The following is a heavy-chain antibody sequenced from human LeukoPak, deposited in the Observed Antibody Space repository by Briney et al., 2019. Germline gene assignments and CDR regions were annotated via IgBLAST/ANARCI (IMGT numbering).Heavy chain of an antibody. J-gene: IGHJ5*02. CDR1: GGSISSSSYY. D-gene: IGHD6-19*01. Sequence: SETLSLTCTVSGGSISSSSYYWGWIRQPPGKGLEWIGSIYYSGSTYYNPSLKSRVTISVDTSKNQFSLKLSSVTAADTAVYYCARVWGDSSGWYVGEYNWFDPWGQGTLVTVSS. V-gene: IGHV4-39*01. CDR3: ARVWGDSSGWYVGEYNWFDP. CDR2: IYYSGST.